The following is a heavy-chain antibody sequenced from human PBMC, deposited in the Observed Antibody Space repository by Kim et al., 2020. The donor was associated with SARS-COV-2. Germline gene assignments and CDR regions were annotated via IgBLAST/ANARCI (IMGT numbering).Heavy chain of an antibody. V-gene: IGHV3-49*03. CDR3: TRDSQELPWLARDY. Sequence: GGSLRLSCTASGFTFGDYAMSWFRQAPGKGLEWVGFIRSKAYGGTTEYAASVKGRFTISRDDSKSIAYLQMNSLKTEDTAVYYCTRDSQELPWLARDYWGQGTLVTVSS. D-gene: IGHD6-19*01. CDR1: GFTFGDYA. J-gene: IGHJ4*02. CDR2: IRSKAYGGTT.